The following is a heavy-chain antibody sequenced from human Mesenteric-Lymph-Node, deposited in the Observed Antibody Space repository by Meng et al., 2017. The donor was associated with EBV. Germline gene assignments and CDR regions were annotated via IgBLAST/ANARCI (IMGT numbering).Heavy chain of an antibody. CDR2: MNPDSGNT. CDR3: AKDEDTEGQLEH. CDR1: GYTFTSCE. J-gene: IGHJ4*02. Sequence: QLQLGLPGPGLQKPGASVRVCCNASGYTFTSCEIAWVRQAAGQGFEWMGRMNPDSGNTAYAQKVSGRVTMTRDTSISTAYMELSSLTSDDTAVYYCAKDEDTEGQLEHWGQGSLVTVSS. V-gene: IGHV1-8*01. D-gene: IGHD6-13*01.